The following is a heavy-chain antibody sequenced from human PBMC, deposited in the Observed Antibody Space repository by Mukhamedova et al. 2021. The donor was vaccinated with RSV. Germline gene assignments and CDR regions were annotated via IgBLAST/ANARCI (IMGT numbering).Heavy chain of an antibody. J-gene: IGHJ4*02. Sequence: VRQAPGKGLEWVAVIWYDGSNKYYADSVKGRFTISRDNAKNTLYLQMNSLRAEDTAVYYCARALTDRAMISADYWGQGTLVTVSS. V-gene: IGHV3-33*01. CDR2: IWYDGSNK. D-gene: IGHD5-18*01. CDR3: ARALTDRAMISADY.